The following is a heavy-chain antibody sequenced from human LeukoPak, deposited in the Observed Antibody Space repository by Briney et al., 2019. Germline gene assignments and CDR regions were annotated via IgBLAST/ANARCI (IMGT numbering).Heavy chain of an antibody. CDR3: FLGPHAGGDWFDP. V-gene: IGHV4-39*01. CDR2: IYYSGST. CDR1: GGSISSSSYY. D-gene: IGHD3-10*01. Sequence: SETLSLTCTVSGGSISSSSYYWGWIRQPPGKGLEWIGSIYYSGSTYYNPSLKSRVTISVDTSKNQFSLKLSSVTAADTAVYYCFLGPHAGGDWFDPWGQGTLVTVSS. J-gene: IGHJ5*02.